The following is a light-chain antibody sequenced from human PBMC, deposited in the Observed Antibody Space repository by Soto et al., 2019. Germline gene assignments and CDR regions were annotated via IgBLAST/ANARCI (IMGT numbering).Light chain of an antibody. CDR1: QSVSSN. CDR2: GAI. Sequence: EIVMTQSPATLSVSPGERVTLSCRASQSVSSNLAWYQQKPGQAPRLLIYGAIIRATGIPARFSGSGSGTEFTLTISSLLSEDFAVYYCQQYSNWWTFGQGTKVEIK. V-gene: IGKV3-15*01. J-gene: IGKJ1*01. CDR3: QQYSNWWT.